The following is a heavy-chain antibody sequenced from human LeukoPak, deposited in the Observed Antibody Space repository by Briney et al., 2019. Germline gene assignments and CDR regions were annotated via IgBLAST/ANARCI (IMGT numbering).Heavy chain of an antibody. CDR2: ISWNSGSI. V-gene: IGHV3-9*01. D-gene: IGHD6-13*01. CDR1: GFTFDDYA. CDR3: AKAHSSSWYGHAFDV. Sequence: PGRSLRLSCAASGFTFDDYAMHWVRQAPGKGQEWVSGISWNSGSIGYAGSVKGRFTISRDNAKNYLYLQRNSLRAEDTALYYCAKAHSSSWYGHAFDVWGQGTMVTVSS. J-gene: IGHJ3*01.